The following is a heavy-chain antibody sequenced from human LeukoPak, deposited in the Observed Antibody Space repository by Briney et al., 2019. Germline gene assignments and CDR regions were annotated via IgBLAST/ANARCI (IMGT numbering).Heavy chain of an antibody. CDR3: ARDPYTLLAVGGLFDY. J-gene: IGHJ4*02. D-gene: IGHD6-19*01. V-gene: IGHV3-30*04. Sequence: GGPLRLSCAASGFTFSSYAMHWVRQAPGKGLEWVAVISYDGSNKYYADSVKGRFTISRDNSKNTLYLQMNSLRAEDTAVYYCARDPYTLLAVGGLFDYWGQGTLVTVSS. CDR2: ISYDGSNK. CDR1: GFTFSSYA.